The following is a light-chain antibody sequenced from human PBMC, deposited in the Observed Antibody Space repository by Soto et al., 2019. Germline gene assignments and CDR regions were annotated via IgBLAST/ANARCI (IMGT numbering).Light chain of an antibody. CDR3: CSYAGSSTYWV. Sequence: ALTQPASVSGSPGQSITISCTGTSSDVGSYNLVSWYQQHPGKAPKLMIYEVSKRPSGVSNRFSGSKSGNTASLTISGLQAEDEADYYCCSYAGSSTYWVFGGGTKLTVL. CDR1: SSDVGSYNL. V-gene: IGLV2-23*02. J-gene: IGLJ3*02. CDR2: EVS.